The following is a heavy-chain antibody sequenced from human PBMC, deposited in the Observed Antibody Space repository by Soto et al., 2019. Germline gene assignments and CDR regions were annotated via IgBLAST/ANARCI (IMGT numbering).Heavy chain of an antibody. CDR2: IYHSGST. D-gene: IGHD6-6*01. CDR1: GGSISSGGSF. J-gene: IGHJ4*02. Sequence: QLQLQESGSGLVKPSQTLSLTCAVSGGSISSGGSFWSWIRQQPGKGLEWIGYIYHSGSTYYNPSLKSRVTISVDRSTNQFSLKLSSVTAADTAVYYCAGGIAARPLGYWGQGTLFTVSS. CDR3: AGGIAARPLGY. V-gene: IGHV4-30-2*01.